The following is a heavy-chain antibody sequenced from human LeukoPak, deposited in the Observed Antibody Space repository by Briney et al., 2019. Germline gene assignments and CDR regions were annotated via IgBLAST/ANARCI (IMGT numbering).Heavy chain of an antibody. Sequence: GASVTVSCTASGYTFTSYYIHWVRQAAGQGLEWMGIINPSGDGDSTSYAQKFQGRVIMTRDMSTNTVYMELSSLRSEDTAVYYCARGVCSGTSCYWGHNWFDPWGQGTLVTVSS. CDR1: GYTFTSYY. CDR2: INPSGDGDST. V-gene: IGHV1-46*01. D-gene: IGHD2-2*01. J-gene: IGHJ5*02. CDR3: ARGVCSGTSCYWGHNWFDP.